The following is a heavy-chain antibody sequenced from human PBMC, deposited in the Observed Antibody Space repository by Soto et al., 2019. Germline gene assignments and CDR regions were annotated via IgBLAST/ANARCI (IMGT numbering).Heavy chain of an antibody. D-gene: IGHD2-2*02. CDR1: GFTFSTYS. J-gene: IGHJ6*02. CDR2: ISSRSDI. V-gene: IGHV3-21*01. CDR3: AREYTSWPLAYGLDV. Sequence: GGSLRLSCVGSGFTFSTYSINWVRQAPGKGLEWVSSISSRSDICYADSVKGRFTISRDNAKNSVSLQMNSLRAEDTAVYYCAREYTSWPLAYGLDVWGQGTTVTVSS.